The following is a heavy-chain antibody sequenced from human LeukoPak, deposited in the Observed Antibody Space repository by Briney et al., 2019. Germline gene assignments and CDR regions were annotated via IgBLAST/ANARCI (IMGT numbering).Heavy chain of an antibody. J-gene: IGHJ6*02. Sequence: ASVKVSCKASGYTFTSYDINWVRQATGQGLEWMGWMNPNSGNTGYAQKFQGRVTMTRNTSISTAYMELSSLRSEDTAVYYCAREGEVLRYFDWYYYYGMDVWGQGTTVTVSS. CDR1: GYTFTSYD. CDR2: MNPNSGNT. CDR3: AREGEVLRYFDWYYYYGMDV. D-gene: IGHD3-9*01. V-gene: IGHV1-8*01.